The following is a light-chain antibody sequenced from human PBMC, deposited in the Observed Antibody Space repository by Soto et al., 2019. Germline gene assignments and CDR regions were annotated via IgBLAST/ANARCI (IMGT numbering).Light chain of an antibody. J-gene: IGKJ1*01. CDR3: QKYFKSPWK. CDR1: QSVSSSY. CDR2: GAS. Sequence: EIVLTQSPVTLSLSPGEIATLSCSASQSVSSSYLAWYQQKPGQAPRLLIYGASSRATGIPDRFSGSGSGTDFVLTISRLEPEDFAVYYCQKYFKSPWKFGQGTKVAIK. V-gene: IGKV3-20*01.